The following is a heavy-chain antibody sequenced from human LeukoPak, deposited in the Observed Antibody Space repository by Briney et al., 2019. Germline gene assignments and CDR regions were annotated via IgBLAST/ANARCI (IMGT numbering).Heavy chain of an antibody. V-gene: IGHV3-30*03. CDR1: GFTFSSYG. Sequence: PGRSLRLSCAASGFTFSSYGMHWVRQAPGKGLEWVAVISYDGSNKYYADSVKGRFTISRDNSKNTLYLQMNSLRAEDTAVYYCARDLVGSSSSQAAYWGQGTLVTVSS. J-gene: IGHJ4*02. CDR3: ARDLVGSSSSQAAY. D-gene: IGHD6-6*01. CDR2: ISYDGSNK.